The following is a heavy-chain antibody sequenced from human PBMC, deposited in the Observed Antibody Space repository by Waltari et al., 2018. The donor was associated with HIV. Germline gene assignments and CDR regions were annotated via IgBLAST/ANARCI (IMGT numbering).Heavy chain of an antibody. CDR1: GGSFSGSY. D-gene: IGHD2-2*01. Sequence: QVQLRQWGAGLLKPSETLSLTCAVYGGSFSGSYWSWIRQPPGTGVEWIGEINHSGSTNYNPSLKSRVTISVDTSKNQFSLKLTSVTAADTAVFYCARARLVSRGQYCSTTSCLPHYYYYYGMDVWGQGTTVTVSS. V-gene: IGHV4-34*01. J-gene: IGHJ6*02. CDR2: INHSGST. CDR3: ARARLVSRGQYCSTTSCLPHYYYYYGMDV.